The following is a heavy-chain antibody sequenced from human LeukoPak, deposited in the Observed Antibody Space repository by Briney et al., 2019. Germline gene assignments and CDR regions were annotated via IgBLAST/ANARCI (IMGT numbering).Heavy chain of an antibody. J-gene: IGHJ4*02. V-gene: IGHV3-21*01. CDR1: GFTFSAFA. D-gene: IGHD2-21*02. CDR2: ISSSSTYT. Sequence: GGSLRLSCAASGFTFSAFAMTWVRQAPGKGLEWVSYISSSSTYTYYADSVKGRFTISRDNARNSLFLQMHSLRAEDTAVYYCTRSPQYCGSDCYSDYWGQGTLVTVSS. CDR3: TRSPQYCGSDCYSDY.